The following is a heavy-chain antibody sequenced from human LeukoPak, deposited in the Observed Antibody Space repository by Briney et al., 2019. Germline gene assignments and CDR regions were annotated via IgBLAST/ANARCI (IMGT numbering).Heavy chain of an antibody. J-gene: IGHJ4*02. CDR2: INPSGGST. Sequence: ASVKVSCKASGYTFTSYYMHWVRQAPGQGLEWMGIINPSGGSTSYAQKFQGRVTMTRDTSTSTVYMELSSLRSEDTAVYYCAREVPPEGRRGITWSPDYWGQGTLVTVSS. V-gene: IGHV1-46*01. CDR3: AREVPPEGRRGITWSPDY. D-gene: IGHD3-10*01. CDR1: GYTFTSYY.